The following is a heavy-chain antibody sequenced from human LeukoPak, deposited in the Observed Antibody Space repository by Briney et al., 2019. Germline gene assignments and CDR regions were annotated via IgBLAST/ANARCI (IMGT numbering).Heavy chain of an antibody. J-gene: IGHJ4*02. CDR1: GFTFSDYY. D-gene: IGHD5/OR15-5a*01. CDR2: ISSSGSTI. V-gene: IGHV3-11*04. Sequence: PGGSLTLSCAASGFTFSDYYMSWIRQAPGKGLEWVSYISSSGSTIYYADSVKGRFTISRDNAKHSLYLQMNSLRAEDTAVYYCASVDIVSATADYWGQGTLVTVSS. CDR3: ASVDIVSATADY.